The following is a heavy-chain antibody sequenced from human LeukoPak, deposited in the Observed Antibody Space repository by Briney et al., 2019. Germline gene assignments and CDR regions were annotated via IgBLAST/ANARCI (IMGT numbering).Heavy chain of an antibody. V-gene: IGHV4-59*01. Sequence: SETLSLTCAVYGGSFSGYYWSWIRQPPGKGVEWIAHIYNGVNTNYNPSLKSRVTISVDTSKNQFSLRLNSVTAADTAVYYCARSRAFNSGAFDPWGQGSLVTVSS. CDR2: IYNGVNT. CDR1: GGSFSGYY. D-gene: IGHD1-26*01. J-gene: IGHJ5*02. CDR3: ARSRAFNSGAFDP.